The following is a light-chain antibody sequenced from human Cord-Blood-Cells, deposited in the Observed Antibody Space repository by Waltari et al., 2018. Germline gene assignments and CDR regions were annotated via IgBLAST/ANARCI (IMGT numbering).Light chain of an antibody. CDR2: DAP. Sequence: DIQMTQSPSSLSASVGDRVTIPCQASQDISNYLNWYQQKPGKAPKLLIYDAPNLETGVPSRFSGSGSGTDFTFTISSLQPEDIATYYCQQYDNLRLFTFGPGTKVDIK. V-gene: IGKV1-33*01. CDR1: QDISNY. J-gene: IGKJ3*01. CDR3: QQYDNLRLFT.